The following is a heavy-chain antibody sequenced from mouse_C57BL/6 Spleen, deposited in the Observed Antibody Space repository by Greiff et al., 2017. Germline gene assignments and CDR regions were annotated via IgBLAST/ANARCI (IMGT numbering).Heavy chain of an antibody. Sequence: QVQLQQSGPELVKPGASVKISCKASGYAFSSSWMNWVKQRPGKGLEWIGRIYPGDGDTNYNGKFKGKATLTADKSSSTAYMQLSSLTSEDSAVYFCARSYYGSSHYFDYWGQGTTLTVSS. D-gene: IGHD1-1*01. CDR3: ARSYYGSSHYFDY. V-gene: IGHV1-82*01. CDR1: GYAFSSSW. CDR2: IYPGDGDT. J-gene: IGHJ2*01.